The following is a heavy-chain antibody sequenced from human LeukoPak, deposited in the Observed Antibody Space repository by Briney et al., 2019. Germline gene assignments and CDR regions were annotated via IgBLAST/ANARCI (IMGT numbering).Heavy chain of an antibody. J-gene: IGHJ4*02. Sequence: LSLTCTVSGGSISSYYWSWIRQAPGKGLEWVSYISSSGSTIYYADSVKGRFTISRDNAKNSLYLQMDSLRAEDTAVHYCARISYFDYWGQGTLVTVSS. CDR2: ISSSGSTI. CDR3: ARISYFDY. CDR1: GGSISSYY. D-gene: IGHD3-16*01. V-gene: IGHV3-11*04.